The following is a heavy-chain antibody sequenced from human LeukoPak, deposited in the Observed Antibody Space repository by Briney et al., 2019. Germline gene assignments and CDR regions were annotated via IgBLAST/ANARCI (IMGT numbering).Heavy chain of an antibody. J-gene: IGHJ5*02. CDR2: IVVGSGNT. D-gene: IGHD3-10*01. V-gene: IGHV1-58*02. CDR3: AAARLLWFGELGNWFDP. Sequence: SVKVSCKASGFTFTSSAMQWVRQARGQRLEWIGWIVVGSGNTNYAQKFQERVTITRDMSTSTAYMGLSSLRSEDTAVYYCAAARLLWFGELGNWFDPWGQGTLVTVSS. CDR1: GFTFTSSA.